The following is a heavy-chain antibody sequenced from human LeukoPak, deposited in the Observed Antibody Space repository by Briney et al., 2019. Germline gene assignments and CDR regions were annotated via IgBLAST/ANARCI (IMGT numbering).Heavy chain of an antibody. Sequence: GASVKVSSKASGYTFTAQYMHWVRQAPGQGLEWMGWINPNNGDTKYAQSFLGRVTMTRDTSTTTAYMELSSLRSDDTAVYFCASYPRSMPTPPFDYWGQGTLVTVPS. J-gene: IGHJ4*02. V-gene: IGHV1-2*02. CDR1: GYTFTAQY. CDR3: ASYPRSMPTPPFDY. CDR2: INPNNGDT. D-gene: IGHD2-2*01.